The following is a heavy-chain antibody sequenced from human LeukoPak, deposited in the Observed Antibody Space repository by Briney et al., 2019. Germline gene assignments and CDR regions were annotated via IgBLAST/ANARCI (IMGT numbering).Heavy chain of an antibody. V-gene: IGHV1-69*04. J-gene: IGHJ4*02. CDR3: ARGFGLTYYYDSSGYQTTRDFDY. CDR1: GGTFSSYA. CDR2: IIPILGIA. Sequence: ASVKVSCKASGGTFSSYAISWVRQAPGQGLEWMGRIIPILGIANYAQKFQGRVTITADKSTSTAYMELSSLRSEDTAVYYCARGFGLTYYYDSSGYQTTRDFDYWGQGTLVTVSS. D-gene: IGHD3-22*01.